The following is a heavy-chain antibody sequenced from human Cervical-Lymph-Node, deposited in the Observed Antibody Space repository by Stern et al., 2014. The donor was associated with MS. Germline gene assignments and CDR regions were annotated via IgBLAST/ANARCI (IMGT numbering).Heavy chain of an antibody. D-gene: IGHD5-18*01. CDR2: IYWDDDK. CDR3: AHEDTAMVMGY. CDR1: GVSLSTSGVG. Sequence: HITLKESGPTLVKPTQTLTLTCTFSGVSLSTSGVGVCWIRQPPGKALEWLALIYWDDDKRYSPSLKSRLTITKDTSKNQVVLTMTNMDPVDTATYYCAHEDTAMVMGYWGQGTLVTVSS. V-gene: IGHV2-5*02. J-gene: IGHJ4*02.